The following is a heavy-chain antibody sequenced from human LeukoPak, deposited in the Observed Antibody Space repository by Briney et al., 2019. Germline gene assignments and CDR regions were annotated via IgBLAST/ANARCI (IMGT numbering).Heavy chain of an antibody. CDR2: ISSSSSYI. D-gene: IGHD2-21*02. CDR3: ARDPIVVVTAGGYFDY. Sequence: GGSLRLSCAAPGFTFSSYSMNWVRQAPGKGLEWVSSISSSSSYIYYADSVKGRSTISRDNAKNSLYLQMNSLRAEDTAVYYCARDPIVVVTAGGYFDYWGQGTLVTVSS. CDR1: GFTFSSYS. J-gene: IGHJ4*02. V-gene: IGHV3-21*01.